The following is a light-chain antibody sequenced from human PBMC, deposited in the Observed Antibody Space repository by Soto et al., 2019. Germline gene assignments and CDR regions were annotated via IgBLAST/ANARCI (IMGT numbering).Light chain of an antibody. CDR3: QHRSNWPPTT. J-gene: IGKJ5*01. CDR2: DAF. V-gene: IGKV3-11*01. CDR1: QSVSTY. Sequence: EIVLTQSPDTLSLSPGERATLSCRASQSVSTYLAWYQQKPGQAPGLLIYDAFKRATGIPARFSGSGSGTDFTLTISSLEPEDFAVYYCQHRSNWPPTTFGQGTRLENK.